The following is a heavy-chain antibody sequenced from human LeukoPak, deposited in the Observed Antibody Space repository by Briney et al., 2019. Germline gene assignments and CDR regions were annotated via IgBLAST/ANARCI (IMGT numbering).Heavy chain of an antibody. CDR3: ARDPGYSYGYDY. J-gene: IGHJ4*02. V-gene: IGHV1-2*02. Sequence: ASVRVSCKASGYTFTGYYMHWVRQAPGQGLEWMGWINPNSGGTNYAQKFQGGVTMTRDTSITTAYMELSRLTSDDTAIYYCARDPGYSYGYDYWGQGTLVTVSS. CDR2: INPNSGGT. D-gene: IGHD5-18*01. CDR1: GYTFTGYY.